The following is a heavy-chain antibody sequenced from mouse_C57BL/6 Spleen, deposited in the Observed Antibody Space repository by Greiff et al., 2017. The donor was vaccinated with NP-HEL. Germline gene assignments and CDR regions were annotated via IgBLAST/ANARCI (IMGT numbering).Heavy chain of an antibody. V-gene: IGHV1-55*01. Sequence: VQLQQPGAELVKPGASVKMSCKASGYTFTSYWITWVKQRPGQGLEWIGDIYPGSGSTNYNEKFKSKATLTVDTSSSTAYMQLSSLTSEDSAVYYCARGRDYYGSSYVDYWGQGTTLTVSS. CDR1: GYTFTSYW. J-gene: IGHJ2*01. CDR2: IYPGSGST. CDR3: ARGRDYYGSSYVDY. D-gene: IGHD1-1*01.